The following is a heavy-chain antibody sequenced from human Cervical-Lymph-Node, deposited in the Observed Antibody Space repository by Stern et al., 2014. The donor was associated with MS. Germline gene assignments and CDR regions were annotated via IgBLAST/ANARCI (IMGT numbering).Heavy chain of an antibody. D-gene: IGHD1-1*01. CDR1: GYTFTTYY. V-gene: IGHV1-46*01. CDR3: ARQRTTGHMDFDY. J-gene: IGHJ4*02. CDR2: INTSDGDT. Sequence: DQLVESGAEVKKPGASVNVSCVTSGYTFTTYYVHWVRQAPGQGLEWMGIINTSDGDTSLTRRFQDRVTMTRDTSASTVYLRLSSLKSEDTAIYYCARQRTTGHMDFDYWGQGTLVTVSS.